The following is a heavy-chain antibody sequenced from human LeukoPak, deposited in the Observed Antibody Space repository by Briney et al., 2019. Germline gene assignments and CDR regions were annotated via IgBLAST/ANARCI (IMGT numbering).Heavy chain of an antibody. Sequence: SETLSLTCTVSGYSISSGYYWGWIRQPPRKGLEWIGSIYHSGSTYYSPSLKSRVTISLDTSRNQFSLKLNSVTAADTAVYYCAKSNGYGLVDIWGQGTMVTVSS. D-gene: IGHD3-10*01. CDR2: IYHSGST. CDR1: GYSISSGYY. J-gene: IGHJ3*02. V-gene: IGHV4-38-2*02. CDR3: AKSNGYGLVDI.